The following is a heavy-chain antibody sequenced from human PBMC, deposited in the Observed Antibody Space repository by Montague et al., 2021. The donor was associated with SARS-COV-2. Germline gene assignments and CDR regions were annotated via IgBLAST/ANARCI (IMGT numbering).Heavy chain of an antibody. J-gene: IGHJ6*02. CDR2: IYSGGST. CDR3: ARDRHWTNTYYDILTGYQYYYYGMDV. D-gene: IGHD3-9*01. Sequence: SLRLSCAASGFTVSSNYMSWVRQAPGKGLEWVSVIYSGGSTYYADSVKGRFTIPSDNSKKTLYLQMNSLGAEDTAVYYCARDRHWTNTYYDILTGYQYYYYGMDVWGQGTTVTVSS. CDR1: GFTVSSNY. V-gene: IGHV3-66*01.